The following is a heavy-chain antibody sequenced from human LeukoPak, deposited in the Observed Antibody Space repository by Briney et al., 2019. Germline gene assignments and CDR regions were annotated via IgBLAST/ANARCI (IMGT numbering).Heavy chain of an antibody. V-gene: IGHV1-24*01. CDR3: ATEPRGYSSGWLYYFDY. D-gene: IGHD6-19*01. CDR2: FDPEDGET. CDR1: GYTLTELS. J-gene: IGHJ4*02. Sequence: ASVKVSCKVSGYTLTELSMHWVRQAPGKGLEWMGGFDPEDGETIYAQKFQGRVTMTEDTSTDTAYMELSSLRSEDTAVYYCATEPRGYSSGWLYYFDYWGQGTLATVSS.